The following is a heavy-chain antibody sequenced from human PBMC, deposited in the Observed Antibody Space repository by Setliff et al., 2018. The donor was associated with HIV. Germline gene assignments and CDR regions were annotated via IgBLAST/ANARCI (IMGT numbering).Heavy chain of an antibody. V-gene: IGHV3-7*01. Sequence: GGSLRLSCAASGFTFSSCWVTWVRQGPGKGLEWVANIKQDGSEKYYVDSVKGRFTISRDNGKNSLYLQMNSLRLEDTALYYCVKGGMTNAAFNIWGPGTMVTVSS. CDR3: VKGGMTNAAFNI. CDR1: GFTFSSCW. D-gene: IGHD3-16*01. J-gene: IGHJ3*02. CDR2: IKQDGSEK.